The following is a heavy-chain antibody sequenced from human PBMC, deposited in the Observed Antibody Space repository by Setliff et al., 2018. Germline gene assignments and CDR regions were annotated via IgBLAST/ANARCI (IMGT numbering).Heavy chain of an antibody. Sequence: GGSLRLSCAASGFTFRSYEMNWVRQAPGKGLEWVSSISSSSSYIYYADSVKGRFTISRDNAKNSLYLQMNSLRAEDTAVYYCARVTMVRGPIDYWGQGTLVTAPQ. CDR1: GFTFRSYE. J-gene: IGHJ4*02. V-gene: IGHV3-21*01. CDR3: ARVTMVRGPIDY. D-gene: IGHD3-10*01. CDR2: ISSSSSYI.